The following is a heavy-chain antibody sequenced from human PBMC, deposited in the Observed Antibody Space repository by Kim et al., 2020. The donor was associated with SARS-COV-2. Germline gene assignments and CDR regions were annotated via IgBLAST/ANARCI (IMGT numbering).Heavy chain of an antibody. Sequence: SVKVSCKASGGTFSSYAISWVRQAPGQGLEWMGGIIPIFGTANYAQKFQGRVTITADESTSTAYMELSSLRSEDTAVYYCARDTSGGLTSEYFQHWGQGTLVTVSS. D-gene: IGHD3-16*01. V-gene: IGHV1-69*13. CDR2: IIPIFGTA. CDR3: ARDTSGGLTSEYFQH. CDR1: GGTFSSYA. J-gene: IGHJ1*01.